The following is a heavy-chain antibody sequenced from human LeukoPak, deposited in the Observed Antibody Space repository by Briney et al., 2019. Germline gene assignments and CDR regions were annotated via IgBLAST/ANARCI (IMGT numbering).Heavy chain of an antibody. V-gene: IGHV3-9*01. Sequence: SLRLSCAASGFTFDDYAMHWVRQAPGKGLEWVSGISWNSGSIGYADSVKGRFTISRDNAKNSLYLQMNSLGAEDTALYYCAKDLYDSSGYYLDYWGQGTLVTVSS. CDR3: AKDLYDSSGYYLDY. CDR1: GFTFDDYA. D-gene: IGHD3-22*01. J-gene: IGHJ4*02. CDR2: ISWNSGSI.